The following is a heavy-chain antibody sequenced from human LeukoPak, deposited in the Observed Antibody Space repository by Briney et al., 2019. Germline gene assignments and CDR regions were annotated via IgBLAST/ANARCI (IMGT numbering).Heavy chain of an antibody. CDR3: ARRGQWLVPTETYIWFDP. V-gene: IGHV4-34*01. D-gene: IGHD6-19*01. J-gene: IGHJ5*02. CDR1: GGSFSGYY. Sequence: SETLSLTCAVYGGSFSGYYWSWIRQPPGKGLEWIGEINHSGSTNYNPSLKSRVTISVDTSKNQFSLKLSSVTAADTAVYYCARRGQWLVPTETYIWFDPWGQGTLVTVSS. CDR2: INHSGST.